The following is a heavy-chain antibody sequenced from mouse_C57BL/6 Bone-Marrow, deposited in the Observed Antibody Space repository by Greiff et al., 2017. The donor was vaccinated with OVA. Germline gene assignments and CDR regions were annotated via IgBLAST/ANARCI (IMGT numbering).Heavy chain of an antibody. CDR3: AREYDGYSWFAY. J-gene: IGHJ3*01. CDR2: INYDGSST. Sequence: EVMLVASEGGLVQPGSSMKLSCTASGFTFSDYYMAWVRQVPEKGLEWVANINYDGSSTYYLDSLKSRFIISRDNAKNILYLQMSSLKSEDTATYYCAREYDGYSWFAYWGQGTLVTVSA. V-gene: IGHV5-16*01. CDR1: GFTFSDYY. D-gene: IGHD2-3*01.